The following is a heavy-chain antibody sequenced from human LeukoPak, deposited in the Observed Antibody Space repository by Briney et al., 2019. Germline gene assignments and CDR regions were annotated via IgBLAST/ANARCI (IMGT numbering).Heavy chain of an antibody. D-gene: IGHD1-26*01. J-gene: IGHJ4*02. CDR2: IKSKTDGGTT. CDR3: TTTIVGADFDH. V-gene: IGHV3-15*01. CDR1: GFTFSNAW. Sequence: MAGGSLRLSCAASGFTFSNAWMSWVRQAPGKGLEWVGRIKSKTDGGTTDYAAPVKGRFTISRDDSKNTLYLQMNSLKTEDTAVYYCTTTIVGADFDHWGQGTLVTVSS.